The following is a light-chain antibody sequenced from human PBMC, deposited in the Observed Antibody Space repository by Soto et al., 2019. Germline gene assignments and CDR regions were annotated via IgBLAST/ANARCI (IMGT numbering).Light chain of an antibody. CDR2: DIS. CDR3: QQYGTARFS. CDR1: QSVNANY. J-gene: IGKJ2*03. Sequence: IVLTQSPGTLSLSPGERSTLCCRTSQSVNANYLAWYQQRPGQAPSLLIFDISTRATGVPDRFSGSGSGTDFTLTINGVEPEDFAVYYCQQYGTARFSFGQGTKVDIK. V-gene: IGKV3-20*01.